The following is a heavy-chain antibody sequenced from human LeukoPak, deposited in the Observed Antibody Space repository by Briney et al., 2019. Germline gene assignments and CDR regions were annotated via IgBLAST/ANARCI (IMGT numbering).Heavy chain of an antibody. CDR3: ARDFPSGYDSEFNWFDP. CDR1: GYTFTSYG. CDR2: ISAYNGNT. D-gene: IGHD5-12*01. J-gene: IGHJ5*02. Sequence: ASVKVSCKASGYTFTSYGISWVRQAPGQGPEWMGWISAYNGNTNYAQKLQGRVTMTTDTSTSTAYMELRSLRSDDTAVYYCARDFPSGYDSEFNWFDPWGQGTLVTVSS. V-gene: IGHV1-18*01.